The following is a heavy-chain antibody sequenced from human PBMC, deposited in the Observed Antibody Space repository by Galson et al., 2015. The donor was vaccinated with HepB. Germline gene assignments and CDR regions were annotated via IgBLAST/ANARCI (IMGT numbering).Heavy chain of an antibody. D-gene: IGHD4-23*01. J-gene: IGHJ4*02. Sequence: SLRLSCAASGFTFSSYWMSWVRQAPGKGLEWVANVKQDGSEKYYVDSVKGRFTISRDNAKNPLYLQMNSLRAEDTAVYYCARDLATVVTPAAYWGQGTLVTVSS. CDR2: VKQDGSEK. CDR1: GFTFSSYW. CDR3: ARDLATVVTPAAY. V-gene: IGHV3-7*01.